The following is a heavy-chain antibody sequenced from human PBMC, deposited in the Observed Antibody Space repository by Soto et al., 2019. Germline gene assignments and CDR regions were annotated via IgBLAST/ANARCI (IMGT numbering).Heavy chain of an antibody. CDR2: INPSGGST. CDR3: ARDWLQAYCGGDCQQFDP. D-gene: IGHD2-21*02. Sequence: GASVKVSCKASGYTFTSYSMHWVRQAPGQRVEWMGRINPSGGSTSYAQKFQGRVTMTRDTSTSTVYMELSSLRSEDTAVYYCARDWLQAYCGGDCQQFDPWGQGTLVTVSS. CDR1: GYTFTSYS. J-gene: IGHJ5*02. V-gene: IGHV1-46*01.